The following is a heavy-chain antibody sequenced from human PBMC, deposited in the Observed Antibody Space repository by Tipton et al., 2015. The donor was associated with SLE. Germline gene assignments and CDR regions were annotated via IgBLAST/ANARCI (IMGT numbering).Heavy chain of an antibody. CDR2: ISGSGGST. CDR3: AKDPALWFDEYYFDY. J-gene: IGHJ4*02. CDR1: GFTFSSYA. Sequence: SLRLSCAASGFTFSSYAMSWVRQAPGKGLEWVSAISGSGGSTYYADSVKGRFTISRDNSKNTLYLQMNSLRAEDTAVYYCAKDPALWFDEYYFDYWGQGTLVTVSS. V-gene: IGHV3-23*01. D-gene: IGHD3-10*01.